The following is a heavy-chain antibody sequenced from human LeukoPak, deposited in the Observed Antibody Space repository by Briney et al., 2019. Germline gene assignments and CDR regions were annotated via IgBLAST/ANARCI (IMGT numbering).Heavy chain of an antibody. CDR1: GFTFSSYG. V-gene: IGHV3-30*18. Sequence: GGSLRLSCAASGFTFSSYGMHWVRQAPGKGLEWVAVISYDGSNKYYADFVKGRFTISRDNSKNTLYLQMNSLRAEDTAVYYCAKDCLELRPRDAFDIWGQGTMVTVSS. CDR2: ISYDGSNK. CDR3: AKDCLELRPRDAFDI. J-gene: IGHJ3*02. D-gene: IGHD1-26*01.